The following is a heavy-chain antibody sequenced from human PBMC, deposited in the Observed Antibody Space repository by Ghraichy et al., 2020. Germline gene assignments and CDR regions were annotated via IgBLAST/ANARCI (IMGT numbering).Heavy chain of an antibody. CDR1: GGSISSYY. Sequence: SETLSLTCTVSGGSISSYYWSWIRQPPGKGLEWIGYIYTSGSTNYNPSLKSRVTISVDTSKNQFSLKLSSVTAADTAVYYCARRGNGDGYNVGESPVDDAFDIWGQGTMVTVSS. J-gene: IGHJ3*02. D-gene: IGHD5-24*01. CDR3: ARRGNGDGYNVGESPVDDAFDI. CDR2: IYTSGST. V-gene: IGHV4-4*09.